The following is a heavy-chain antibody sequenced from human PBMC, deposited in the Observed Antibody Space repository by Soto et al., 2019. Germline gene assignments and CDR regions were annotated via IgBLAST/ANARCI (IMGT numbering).Heavy chain of an antibody. Sequence: SETLSLTCTVSGGSINSGGYYWSWIRQHPGKGLEWIGYIYYSGSTYYNPSLKSRVTISVDTSKNQFSLYLQMNSLRVEDTAVYYCARRAVAGLDYWGQGTLVTVS. J-gene: IGHJ4*02. CDR3: ARRAVAGLDY. CDR1: GGSINSGGYY. V-gene: IGHV4-31*03. D-gene: IGHD6-19*01. CDR2: IYYSGST.